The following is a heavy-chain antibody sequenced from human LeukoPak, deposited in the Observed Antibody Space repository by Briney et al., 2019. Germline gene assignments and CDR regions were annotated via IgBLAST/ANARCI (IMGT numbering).Heavy chain of an antibody. CDR2: MNHGGST. CDR1: GGSFSGYY. Sequence: ASETLSLTCAVYGGSFSGYYWNWIRQPPGKGLEWIGEMNHGGSTNYNPSLKSRVTISVDTSKNQFSLKLRSVTAADTAVYYCARELRGKNWFDPWGQGTLVTVSS. J-gene: IGHJ5*02. D-gene: IGHD1-26*01. V-gene: IGHV4-34*01. CDR3: ARELRGKNWFDP.